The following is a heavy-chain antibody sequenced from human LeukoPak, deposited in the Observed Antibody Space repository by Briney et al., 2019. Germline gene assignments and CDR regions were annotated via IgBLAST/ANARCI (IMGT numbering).Heavy chain of an antibody. CDR3: ARVGAAYQDSNC. V-gene: IGHV1-2*02. CDR2: LNPNSGGT. Sequence: ASVKVSCKTSGYTFTALLIHWVRQAPGQGLEWMGWLNPNSGGTNYAQKFQGRVTMTRDTSISTAYMELSRLRSDDTAVYFCARVGAAYQDSNCWGQGTLVTVSS. D-gene: IGHD1-26*01. J-gene: IGHJ4*02. CDR1: GYTFTALL.